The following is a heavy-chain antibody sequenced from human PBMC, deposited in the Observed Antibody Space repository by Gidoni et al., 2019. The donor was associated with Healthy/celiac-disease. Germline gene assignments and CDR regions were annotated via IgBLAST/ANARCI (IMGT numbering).Heavy chain of an antibody. Sequence: QVQLVESGGGVVPPGRSLRLSCAASGFTFSSYGMPWVRQAPGKGLAWVAVIWYDGSNKYYADSVKGRFTISRDNSKNTLYLQMNSLRAEDTAVYYCARDSTGMITMVRGVTKGDAFDIWGQGTMVTVSS. V-gene: IGHV3-33*01. CDR2: IWYDGSNK. CDR1: GFTFSSYG. J-gene: IGHJ3*02. CDR3: ARDSTGMITMVRGVTKGDAFDI. D-gene: IGHD3-10*01.